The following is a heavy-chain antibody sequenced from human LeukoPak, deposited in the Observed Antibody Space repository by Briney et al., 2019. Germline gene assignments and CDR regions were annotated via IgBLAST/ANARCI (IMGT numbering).Heavy chain of an antibody. CDR1: GFTFSSYS. Sequence: GGSLRLSCAASGFTFSSYSMNWVRQAPGKGLEWVSSISSSSSYIYYADSVKGRFTVSRDNAKNSLYLQMNSLRAKDTAVYYCARDLYSSGWLLYWGQGTLVTVSS. CDR2: ISSSSSYI. J-gene: IGHJ4*02. V-gene: IGHV3-21*01. D-gene: IGHD6-19*01. CDR3: ARDLYSSGWLLY.